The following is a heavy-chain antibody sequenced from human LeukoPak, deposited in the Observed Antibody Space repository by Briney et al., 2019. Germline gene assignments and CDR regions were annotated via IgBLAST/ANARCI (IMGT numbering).Heavy chain of an antibody. J-gene: IGHJ4*02. V-gene: IGHV3-49*04. CDR2: IRGKAYGGTT. D-gene: IGHD6-19*01. Sequence: GGSLRLSCTGSGFTFGDYAVSWVRQGPGKGLEWVSFIRGKAYGGTTEHAASVKGRFTISRDDSKSIAHLQMDRLNTEDTAVYYCTTARYSSGWYILDYWGQGAVVTVSS. CDR1: GFTFGDYA. CDR3: TTARYSSGWYILDY.